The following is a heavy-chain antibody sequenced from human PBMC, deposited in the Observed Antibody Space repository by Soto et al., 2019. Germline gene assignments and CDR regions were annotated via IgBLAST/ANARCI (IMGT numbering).Heavy chain of an antibody. V-gene: IGHV3-33*01. D-gene: IGHD5-12*01. J-gene: IGHJ4*02. Sequence: QVELAESGGGAVQPGRSLRLSCAASGFIFDSHGMHWVRQAPGKGLEWVAVIWNDGINKYYADSVKGRFTISRDNSYNPVFLHMSSLRPKDTALYYCARGGGYNFGSPKFDYWGQGAQVTVSS. CDR1: GFIFDSHG. CDR2: IWNDGINK. CDR3: ARGGGYNFGSPKFDY.